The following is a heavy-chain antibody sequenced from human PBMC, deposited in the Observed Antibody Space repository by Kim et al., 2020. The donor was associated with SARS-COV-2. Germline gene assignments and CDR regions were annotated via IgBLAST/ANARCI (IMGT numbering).Heavy chain of an antibody. D-gene: IGHD3-10*01. J-gene: IGHJ3*02. CDR3: AKTSGNWGTFDI. CDR1: GFTFSSYA. CDR2: ISGNGGSA. V-gene: IGHV3-23*01. Sequence: GALRLSCAASGFTFSSYAMSWVRQAPGKGLEWVSIISGNGGSAYYADSVKGRFTISRDNSKNTLYLQLNSLRGEDTAVYFCAKTSGNWGTFDIWGQGTMVTVSS.